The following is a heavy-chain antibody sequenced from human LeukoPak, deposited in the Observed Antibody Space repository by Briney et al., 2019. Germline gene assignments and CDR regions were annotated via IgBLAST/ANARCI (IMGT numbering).Heavy chain of an antibody. V-gene: IGHV4-61*02. CDR2: IYTSGST. CDR3: ARAEGLVAFDY. Sequence: SETLSLTCTVSGGSISSGSYYWSWIRQPAGKGLEWIGRIYTSGSTNYNPSLKSRVNISVDTSKNQFSLKLSSVTAADTAVYYCARAEGLVAFDYWGQGTLVTVSS. CDR1: GGSISSGSYY. J-gene: IGHJ4*02. D-gene: IGHD6-19*01.